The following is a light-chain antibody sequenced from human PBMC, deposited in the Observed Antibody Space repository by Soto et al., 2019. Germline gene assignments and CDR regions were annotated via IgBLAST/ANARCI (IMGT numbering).Light chain of an antibody. V-gene: IGKV1-13*02. CDR3: QQFQTYPLT. Sequence: AVQLTQSPSSLSASVGDRVTIPCRTSQDITTSLAWYQQKPGKAPKLLIYDASTLESGVPSRFSGRGSGTDFTLTITSLQPEDFATYYCQQFQTYPLTFCGGTKVEIK. CDR1: QDITTS. J-gene: IGKJ4*01. CDR2: DAS.